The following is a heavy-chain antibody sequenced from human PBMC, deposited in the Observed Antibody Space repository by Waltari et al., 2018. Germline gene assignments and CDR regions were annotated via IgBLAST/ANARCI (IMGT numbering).Heavy chain of an antibody. J-gene: IGHJ4*02. D-gene: IGHD1-1*01. V-gene: IGHV3-53*01. CDR1: GFIVSSKY. Sequence: EVQLVESGGGLIQPGGSLRLSCAASGFIVSSKYMSWVRQAPGKGLEWISVIYSGGSTYYAYSVKGRFTISRDNSKNTVFLQMNSLRAEDTAVYYCAREVGDWSDALGYWGQGTLVTVSS. CDR2: IYSGGST. CDR3: AREVGDWSDALGY.